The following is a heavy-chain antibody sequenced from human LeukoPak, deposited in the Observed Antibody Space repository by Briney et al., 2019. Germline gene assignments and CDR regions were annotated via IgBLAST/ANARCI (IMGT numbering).Heavy chain of an antibody. CDR1: GFTFSSYS. CDR2: IKSRIDGGTT. Sequence: GGSLRPSCAASGFTFSSYSMNWVRQAPGKGLEWVGRIKSRIDGGTTDYAAPVKGRFTISRDDSKNTVYLQMISLKTEDTAMYYCATQRRDGYNYAFDFWGQGALVTVSS. CDR3: ATQRRDGYNYAFDF. V-gene: IGHV3-15*01. D-gene: IGHD5-24*01. J-gene: IGHJ4*02.